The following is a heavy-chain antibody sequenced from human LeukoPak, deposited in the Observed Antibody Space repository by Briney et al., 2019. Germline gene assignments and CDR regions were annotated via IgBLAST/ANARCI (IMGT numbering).Heavy chain of an antibody. D-gene: IGHD3-22*01. J-gene: IGHJ6*02. V-gene: IGHV3-30*18. CDR1: GFTFSSYG. CDR3: AKDRYDSSGYSLRYYYYGMDV. Sequence: PGRSLRLSCAASGFTFSSYGMHWVRQAPGKGLEWVAVISYDGNNKYYADSVKGRFTISRENSKNKLYMQMNSLRAEDTAVYYCAKDRYDSSGYSLRYYYYGMDVWGQGTTVTVSS. CDR2: ISYDGNNK.